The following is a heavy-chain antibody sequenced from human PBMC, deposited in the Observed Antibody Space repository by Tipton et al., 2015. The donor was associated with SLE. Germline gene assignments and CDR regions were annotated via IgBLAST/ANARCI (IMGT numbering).Heavy chain of an antibody. D-gene: IGHD2-21*01. CDR1: GYTFTGYY. CDR2: INPNSGGT. J-gene: IGHJ3*02. CDR3: ARNPYCGGDCYYDAFDI. V-gene: IGHV1-2*02. Sequence: QVQLVQSGAEVKKPGASVKVSCKASGYTFTGYYMHWVRQAPGQGLEWMGWINPNSGGTNYAQKFQGRVTMTRDTSISTAYMELSRLRSDDTAVYYCARNPYCGGDCYYDAFDIWGQGTMVTVSS.